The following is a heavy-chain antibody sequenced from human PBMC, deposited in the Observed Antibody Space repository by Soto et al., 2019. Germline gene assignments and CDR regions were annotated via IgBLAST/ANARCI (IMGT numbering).Heavy chain of an antibody. J-gene: IGHJ4*02. V-gene: IGHV3-7*03. CDR3: SRENWFQDY. Sequence: GGSLRLSCAASGFTFNVYYMTWVRQAPGKGLEWVASIKEDGSEQYYVDSVKGRFTISRDNAKNSLYLQMNSLRAEDTALYYCSRENWFQDYWCQGTLVTVSS. D-gene: IGHD3-10*01. CDR2: IKEDGSEQ. CDR1: GFTFNVYY.